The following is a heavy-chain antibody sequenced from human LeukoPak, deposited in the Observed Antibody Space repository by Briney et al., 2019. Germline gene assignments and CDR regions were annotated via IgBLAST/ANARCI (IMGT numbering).Heavy chain of an antibody. CDR1: GFTFSRYS. CDR3: VRAGVGTTLKYYYYYMDV. D-gene: IGHD1-26*01. Sequence: GGSLRLSCAASGFTFSRYSMTWVRQAPGKGLEWISFISSSRSTTYYADSVKGRCTISRDNGKNSMYLQMHSLRAEDTAVYYCVRAGVGTTLKYYYYYMDVWGKGTTVTVSS. J-gene: IGHJ6*03. CDR2: ISSSRSTT. V-gene: IGHV3-48*01.